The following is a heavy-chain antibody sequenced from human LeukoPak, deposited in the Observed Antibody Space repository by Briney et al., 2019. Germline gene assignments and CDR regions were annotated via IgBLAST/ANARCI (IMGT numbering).Heavy chain of an antibody. CDR3: ARERTADGYSPEDY. CDR1: GYTFTSYG. CDR2: ISAYNGNT. V-gene: IGHV1-18*01. J-gene: IGHJ4*02. D-gene: IGHD5-24*01. Sequence: GASVKVSCKASGYTFTSYGFSWVRQAPGQGLEWMGWISAYNGNTNYAQKFQGRVTMTTDTSTSTAYMELRSLTSDDTAVYYCARERTADGYSPEDYWGQGTLVTVSS.